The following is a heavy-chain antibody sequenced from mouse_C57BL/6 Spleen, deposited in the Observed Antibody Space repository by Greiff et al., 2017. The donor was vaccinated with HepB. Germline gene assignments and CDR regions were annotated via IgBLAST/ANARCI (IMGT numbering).Heavy chain of an antibody. D-gene: IGHD3-2*02. CDR1: GYTFTSYW. CDR3: ARRGAAQSVYAMDD. Sequence: QVHVKQSGAELAKPGASVKLSCKASGYTFTSYWMHWVKQRPGQGLEWIGYINPSSGYTKYNQKFKDKATLTADKSSSTAYMQLSSLTAEDSSVYYCARRGAAQSVYAMDDWGQGTSVTVSS. J-gene: IGHJ4*01. V-gene: IGHV1-7*01. CDR2: INPSSGYT.